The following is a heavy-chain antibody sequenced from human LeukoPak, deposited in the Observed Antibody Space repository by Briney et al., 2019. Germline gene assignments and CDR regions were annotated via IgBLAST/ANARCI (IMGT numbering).Heavy chain of an antibody. J-gene: IGHJ4*02. D-gene: IGHD3-22*01. V-gene: IGHV7-4-1*02. CDR2: MNTNTGNP. Sequence: GASVKVSCKASGYTFTNYAMNWVRQAPGQGLEWMGWMNTNTGNPTYVFSLDTSVSTAYLQISGLKTEDTAVYYCAVLSYDSSGYYYPFDYWGQGTLVTVSS. CDR3: AVLSYDSSGYYYPFDY. CDR1: GYTFTNYA.